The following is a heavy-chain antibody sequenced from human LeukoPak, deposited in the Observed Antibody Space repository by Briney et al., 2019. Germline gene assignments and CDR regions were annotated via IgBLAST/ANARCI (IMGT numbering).Heavy chain of an antibody. D-gene: IGHD6-6*01. CDR1: GGSISSYY. CDR3: ARVMGIAARGGLYYFDY. CDR2: IYYSGST. J-gene: IGHJ4*02. V-gene: IGHV4-59*01. Sequence: SETLSLTCTVSGGSISSYYWSWIRQPSGKGLEWIGYIYYSGSTNYNPSLKSRVTISVDTSRNQFSLKLSSVTAADTAVYYCARVMGIAARGGLYYFDYWGQGTLVTVSS.